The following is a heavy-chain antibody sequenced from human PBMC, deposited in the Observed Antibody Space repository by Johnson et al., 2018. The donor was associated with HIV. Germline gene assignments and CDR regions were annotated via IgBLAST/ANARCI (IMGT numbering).Heavy chain of an antibody. J-gene: IGHJ3*02. CDR2: ISWNSGSI. CDR3: AKDIACGGDCGSHAFDM. D-gene: IGHD2-21*01. Sequence: VQLVESGGGLVQPGGSLRLSCAASGFTFDDYAMHWVRQAPGKGLEWVSGISWNSGSIGYADSVEGRFTISRDNAKNSLYLQMNSLRAEDTALYYCAKDIACGGDCGSHAFDMWGQGTLVTVSS. V-gene: IGHV3-9*01. CDR1: GFTFDDYA.